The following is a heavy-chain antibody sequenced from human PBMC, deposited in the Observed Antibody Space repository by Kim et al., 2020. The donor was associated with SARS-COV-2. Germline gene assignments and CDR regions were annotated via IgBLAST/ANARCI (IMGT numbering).Heavy chain of an antibody. J-gene: IGHJ4*02. D-gene: IGHD3-22*01. V-gene: IGHV3-53*01. CDR2: IYNDDKT. Sequence: GGSLRLSCAASGFSVSNKYMSWVRQAPGKGLEWVSLIYNDDKTYNADSVKGRFTISRDNSKNTLFLQMNSLRAEDTAVYYCASCVNYYDSGGYPAAIDFWGQGTLVTVSS. CDR1: GFSVSNKY. CDR3: ASCVNYYDSGGYPAAIDF.